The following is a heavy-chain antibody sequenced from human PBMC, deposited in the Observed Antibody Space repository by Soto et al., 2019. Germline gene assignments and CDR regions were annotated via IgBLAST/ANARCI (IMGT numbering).Heavy chain of an antibody. Sequence: ASVKVSLKASGYTFTGYAMHWVRQAPGQRLEWMGWINAGNGNTKYSQKFQGRVTITRDTSASTAYMELGSLRSEDTAVYYCARAVAVAADFDYWGQGTLVTVSS. CDR3: ARAVAVAADFDY. D-gene: IGHD6-19*01. J-gene: IGHJ4*02. V-gene: IGHV1-3*01. CDR1: GYTFTGYA. CDR2: INAGNGNT.